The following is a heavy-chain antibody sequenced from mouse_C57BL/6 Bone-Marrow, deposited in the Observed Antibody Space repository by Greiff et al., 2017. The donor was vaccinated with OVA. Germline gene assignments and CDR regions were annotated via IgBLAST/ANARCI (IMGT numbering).Heavy chain of an antibody. V-gene: IGHV5-9*01. CDR3: ARNLYWYFDV. Sequence: DVKLVESGGGLVKPGGSLNLSCQASGFTFGGYTMSWVRQTPGKSLEWVGTISGGGGNTDETDRVKGPFTISRDNAKNTLYLQMSSLRAEDTALYYCARNLYWYFDVWGTGTTVTVSS. J-gene: IGHJ1*03. CDR2: ISGGGGNT. CDR1: GFTFGGYT.